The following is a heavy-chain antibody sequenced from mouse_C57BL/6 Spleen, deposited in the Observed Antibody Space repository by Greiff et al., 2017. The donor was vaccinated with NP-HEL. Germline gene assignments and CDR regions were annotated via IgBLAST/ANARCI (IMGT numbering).Heavy chain of an antibody. V-gene: IGHV1-82*01. CDR2: IYPGDGDT. CDR3: AREGFITTVVAPYYFDY. CDR1: GYAFSSSW. Sequence: VQLQQSGPELVKPGASVKISCKASGYAFSSSWMNWVKQRPGKGLEWIGRIYPGDGDTNYNGKFKGKATLTADKSSSTAYMQLSSLTSEDSAVYFCAREGFITTVVAPYYFDYWGQGTTLTVSS. J-gene: IGHJ2*01. D-gene: IGHD1-1*01.